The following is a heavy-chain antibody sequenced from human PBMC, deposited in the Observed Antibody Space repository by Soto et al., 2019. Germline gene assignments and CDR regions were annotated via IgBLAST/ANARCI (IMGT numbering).Heavy chain of an antibody. CDR2: IYHSGST. CDR1: GGSISSSNW. J-gene: IGHJ4*02. D-gene: IGHD6-19*01. CDR3: ARVRDSSGWYRGTGFDY. Sequence: SETLSLTCAVSGGSISSSNWWSWVRQPPGKGLEWIGEIYHSGSTNYNPSLKSRVTISVDKSKNQFSLKLSSVTAADTAVYYCARVRDSSGWYRGTGFDYWGQGTLVTVSS. V-gene: IGHV4-4*02.